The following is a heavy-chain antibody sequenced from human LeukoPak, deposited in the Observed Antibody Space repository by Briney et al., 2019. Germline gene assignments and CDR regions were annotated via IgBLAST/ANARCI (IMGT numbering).Heavy chain of an antibody. V-gene: IGHV3-66*01. CDR1: GFIVSRNY. J-gene: IGHJ4*02. CDR2: IYSGGST. Sequence: GGSLRLSCAASGFIVSRNYMTWVRQAPGKGLEWVSVIYSGGSTYYADAVKGRFTISRDNSKNTLYLQMSSLRAEDTAVYYCARVSPNTVTTLQYFDYWGQGTLVTVSS. CDR3: ARVSPNTVTTLQYFDY. D-gene: IGHD4-17*01.